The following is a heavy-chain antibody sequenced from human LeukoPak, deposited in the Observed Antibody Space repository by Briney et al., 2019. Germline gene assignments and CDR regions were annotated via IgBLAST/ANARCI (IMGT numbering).Heavy chain of an antibody. V-gene: IGHV3-23*01. D-gene: IGHD2-2*01. Sequence: TGGSLRLSCAASGFIFKSYAMGWVRQAPGKGLEWVSTISSSGTRAYYADSVKGRFTISRDDSKNTFYLQMNSLRAEDTAVYYCAKAAARGPFDIWGQGTMVTVSS. J-gene: IGHJ3*02. CDR3: AKAAARGPFDI. CDR1: GFIFKSYA. CDR2: ISSSGTRA.